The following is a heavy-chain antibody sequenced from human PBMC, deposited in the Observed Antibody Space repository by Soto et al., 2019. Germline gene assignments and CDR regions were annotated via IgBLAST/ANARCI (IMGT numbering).Heavy chain of an antibody. Sequence: QVQLQESGPGLVKPSETLSLSCTVSGCSITNYYWTWIRQTPGKGLEWIGYIYYRGATNYNPSLQSRVAISIDTSKHQFSLKLNSVTPADTAVYFCANSRWVLGKVAGVDVWGQGTAVTVSS. J-gene: IGHJ6*02. CDR2: IYYRGAT. CDR3: ANSRWVLGKVAGVDV. V-gene: IGHV4-59*01. CDR1: GCSITNYY. D-gene: IGHD1-1*01.